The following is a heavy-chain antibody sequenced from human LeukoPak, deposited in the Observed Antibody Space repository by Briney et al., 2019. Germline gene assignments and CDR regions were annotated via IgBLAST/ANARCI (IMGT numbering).Heavy chain of an antibody. CDR1: GGSISIGGYY. V-gene: IGHV4-31*03. Sequence: SETLSLTCTVSGGSISIGGYYWNWIRQHPGKGLEWIGYIYYSGDTNYNPSLKSRVTISVDTSKNQFSLKLSSVTAADTAVYYCARQLYYYYGMDVWGQGTTVTVSS. J-gene: IGHJ6*02. CDR2: IYYSGDT. CDR3: ARQLYYYYGMDV. D-gene: IGHD1-1*01.